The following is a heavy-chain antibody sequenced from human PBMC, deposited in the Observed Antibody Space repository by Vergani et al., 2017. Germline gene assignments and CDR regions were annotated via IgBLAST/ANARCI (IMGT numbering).Heavy chain of an antibody. J-gene: IGHJ6*02. V-gene: IGHV3-NL1*01. Sequence: QVQLVESGGGVVQPGRSLRLSCAASGFTFSSYGMHWVRQAPGKGLEWVSVIYSGGSTYYADSVKGRFTISRDNSKNTLYLQMNSLRAEDTAVYYCASESLRGVIIGYYYYGMDVWGQGTTVTVSS. CDR3: ASESLRGVIIGYYYYGMDV. CDR2: IYSGGST. CDR1: GFTFSSYG. D-gene: IGHD3-10*01.